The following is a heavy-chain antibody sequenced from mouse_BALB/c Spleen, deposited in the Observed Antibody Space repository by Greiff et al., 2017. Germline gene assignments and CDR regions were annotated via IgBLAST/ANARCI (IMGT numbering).Heavy chain of an antibody. CDR2: ISSGGGST. V-gene: IGHV5-12-1*01. CDR1: GFAFSSYD. D-gene: IGHD2-1*01. Sequence: EVQRVESGGGLVKPGGSLKLSCAASGFAFSSYDMSWVRQTPEKRLEWVAYISSGGGSTYYPDTVKGRFTISRDNAKNTLYLQMSSLKSEDTAMYYCARHVYGNFPYYFDYWGQGTTLTVSS. CDR3: ARHVYGNFPYYFDY. J-gene: IGHJ2*01.